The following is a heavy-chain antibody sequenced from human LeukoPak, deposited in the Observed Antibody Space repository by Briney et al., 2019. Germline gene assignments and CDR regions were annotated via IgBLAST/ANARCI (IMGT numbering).Heavy chain of an antibody. CDR2: IWYDGSNK. Sequence: GGSLRLSCAASGFTFSSYGMHWVRQAPGKGLEWVAVIWYDGSNKYYADSVKGRFTISRDNSKNTLYLQMDGRRAEDTAVYYCAKDYYYDSSGYPGGAFDIWGQGTMVTVSS. CDR1: GFTFSSYG. D-gene: IGHD3-22*01. V-gene: IGHV3-33*06. CDR3: AKDYYYDSSGYPGGAFDI. J-gene: IGHJ3*02.